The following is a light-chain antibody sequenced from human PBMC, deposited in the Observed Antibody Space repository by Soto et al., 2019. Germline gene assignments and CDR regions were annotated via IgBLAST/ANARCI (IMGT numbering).Light chain of an antibody. V-gene: IGLV2-14*01. CDR1: SSDVGGYNY. Sequence: QSVLTQPASVSGSPGQSITISCTGTSSDVGGYNYVSWYQQHPGKAPRLMIYEVSNRPLGVSNRFSGSKSGNSASLTISGLQAEDEADCYCSSYTSSSTYVFGTGTKLTVL. CDR3: SSYTSSSTYV. J-gene: IGLJ1*01. CDR2: EVS.